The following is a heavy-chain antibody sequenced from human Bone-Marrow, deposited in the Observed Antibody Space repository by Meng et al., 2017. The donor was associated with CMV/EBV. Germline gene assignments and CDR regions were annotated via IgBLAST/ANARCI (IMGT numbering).Heavy chain of an antibody. CDR3: AREPRDGSYWNYYYYGMDV. CDR1: GFRFNSYA. V-gene: IGHV3-30-3*01. J-gene: IGHJ6*01. D-gene: IGHD1-1*01. Sequence: GGSLRLSCTASGFRFNSYAMHWVRQAPGKGLEWVAVISYDGSNKYYADSVKGRFTISRDNSKNTLYLQMNSLRAEDTAVYYCAREPRDGSYWNYYYYGMDVWGQGTTVTVSS. CDR2: ISYDGSNK.